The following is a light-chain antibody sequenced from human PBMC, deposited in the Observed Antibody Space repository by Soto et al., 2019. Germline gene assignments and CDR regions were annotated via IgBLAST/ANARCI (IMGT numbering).Light chain of an antibody. J-gene: IGKJ4*01. V-gene: IGKV3-20*01. CDR1: QSVNNNY. CDR2: GAS. Sequence: EIVLTQSPGTLSLSPGERATLSCRASQSVNNNYFAWYQQKPGQAPRLLIYGASSRATGIPDRFSGSGSGTQFTRTISRLEPEDLAVYYCQQYGTSPVTFGGGTK. CDR3: QQYGTSPVT.